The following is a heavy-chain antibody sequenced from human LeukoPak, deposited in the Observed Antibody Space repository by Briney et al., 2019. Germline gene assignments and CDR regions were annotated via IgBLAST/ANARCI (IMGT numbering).Heavy chain of an antibody. Sequence: ASVKVSCKASGYTFTSYYMHWVRQAPGQGLEWMGIINPSGGSTSYAQKFQERVTITRDMSTSTAYMELSSLRSEDTAVYYCAAVGQYYYDSSGYYYSESYFDYWGQGTLVTVSS. CDR3: AAVGQYYYDSSGYYYSESYFDY. CDR2: INPSGGST. CDR1: GYTFTSYY. D-gene: IGHD3-22*01. V-gene: IGHV1-46*01. J-gene: IGHJ4*02.